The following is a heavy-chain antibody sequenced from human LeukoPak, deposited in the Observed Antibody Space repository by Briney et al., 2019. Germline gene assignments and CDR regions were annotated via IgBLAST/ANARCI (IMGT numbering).Heavy chain of an antibody. J-gene: IGHJ4*02. CDR3: AIMGGSTTRAVDY. CDR1: GGTFNYYT. D-gene: IGHD2-8*01. CDR2: IVPMFGIP. V-gene: IGHV1-69*02. Sequence: SSVKVSCKASGGTFNYYTINWVRQAPGQGLGWMGRIVPMFGIPDYAQKFQGRVTLTADKSTSTAYMELSSLRSEDTAMYYCAIMGGSTTRAVDYWAQGTLVTVSS.